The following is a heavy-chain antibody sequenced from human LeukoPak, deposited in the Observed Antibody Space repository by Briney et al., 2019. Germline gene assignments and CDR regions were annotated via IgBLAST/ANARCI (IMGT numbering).Heavy chain of an antibody. CDR1: GFTFSSYG. CDR2: ISYDGSNK. Sequence: RRSLRLSCAASGFTFSSYGMHWVRQAPGKGLEWVAVISYDGSNKYYADSVKGRFTISRDNSKNTLYLQMNILRAEDTAVYYCAKDVERGYSSSWYNYWGQGTLVTVSS. J-gene: IGHJ4*02. CDR3: AKDVERGYSSSWYNY. D-gene: IGHD6-13*01. V-gene: IGHV3-30*18.